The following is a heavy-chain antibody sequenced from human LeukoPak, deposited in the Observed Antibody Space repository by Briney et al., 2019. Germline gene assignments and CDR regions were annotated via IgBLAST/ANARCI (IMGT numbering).Heavy chain of an antibody. J-gene: IGHJ4*02. CDR3: ARVGEDYYDSSGYFLDY. Sequence: SETLSLTCTVSGVSISGSYWSWIRQLPGKGLEWIGYIYYSGSTNYNPSLKSRVTISVDTSKNQFSLKLSSVTAADTAVYYCARVGEDYYDSSGYFLDYWGQGTLVTVSS. D-gene: IGHD3-22*01. CDR1: GVSISGSY. CDR2: IYYSGST. V-gene: IGHV4-59*01.